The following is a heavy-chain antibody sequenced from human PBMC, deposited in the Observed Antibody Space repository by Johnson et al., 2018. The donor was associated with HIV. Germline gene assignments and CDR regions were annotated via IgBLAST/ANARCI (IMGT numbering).Heavy chain of an antibody. CDR2: ISYYGSNK. CDR1: GFTFSSYA. V-gene: IGHV3-30-3*01. D-gene: IGHD6-19*01. CDR3: ARTTYSSPGAFDI. J-gene: IGHJ3*02. Sequence: VQLVESGGGVVQPGRSLSLSCAASGFTFSSYAMYWVRQAPGKGLAWVAFISYYGSNKYYADSVKGRFTISRDNSKNTLYLQINSLRAEDTAVYYCARTTYSSPGAFDIWGQGTMVTVS.